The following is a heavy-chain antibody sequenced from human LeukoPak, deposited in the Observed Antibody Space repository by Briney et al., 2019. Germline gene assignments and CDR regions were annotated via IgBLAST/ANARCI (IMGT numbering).Heavy chain of an antibody. CDR2: ISSSSSII. D-gene: IGHD4-17*01. Sequence: GGSLRLSCAASGFPFSSYSMNWVRQAPGKGLEWVSYISSSSSIIYYEDSVKGRFTISRDNAKNSLHLQMKSLRDEDTAIYYCARDYGDLPARVPYLVYWGQGPLVTVSS. V-gene: IGHV3-48*02. CDR3: ARDYGDLPARVPYLVY. CDR1: GFPFSSYS. J-gene: IGHJ4*02.